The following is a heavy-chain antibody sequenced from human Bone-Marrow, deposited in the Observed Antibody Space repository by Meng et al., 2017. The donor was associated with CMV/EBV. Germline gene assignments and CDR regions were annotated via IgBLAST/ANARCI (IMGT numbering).Heavy chain of an antibody. J-gene: IGHJ4*02. CDR1: CRSISSSSSY. D-gene: IGHD3-3*01. CDR3: ARVYHDFWSAYRFFDY. Sequence: PDTRSLTCAGSCRSISSSSSYWCWIREPPGKGLHGIGSIFYTGSTYHNPSLKSRVTISVDTSKNQFSLKLNSVTAADTAVYFCARVYHDFWSAYRFFDYCGQGTLVTVSS. CDR2: IFYTGST. V-gene: IGHV4-39*07.